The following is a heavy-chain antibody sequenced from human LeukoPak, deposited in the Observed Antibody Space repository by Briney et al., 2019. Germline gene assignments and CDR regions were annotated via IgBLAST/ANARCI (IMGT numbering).Heavy chain of an antibody. Sequence: SETLSLTCTVSGGSISSYYWSWIRQPPGKGLEWIGYIYYSGSTNYNPSLKSRVTISVDTSKSQFSLKLSSVTAADTAVYYCARQFRISSSSGWYPRYYYYYGMDVWGQGTTVTVSS. CDR2: IYYSGST. D-gene: IGHD6-19*01. CDR3: ARQFRISSSSGWYPRYYYYYGMDV. J-gene: IGHJ6*02. V-gene: IGHV4-59*08. CDR1: GGSISSYY.